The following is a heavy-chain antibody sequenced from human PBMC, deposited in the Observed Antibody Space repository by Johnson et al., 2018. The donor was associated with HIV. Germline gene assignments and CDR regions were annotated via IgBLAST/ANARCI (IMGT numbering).Heavy chain of an antibody. J-gene: IGHJ3*02. D-gene: IGHD3-22*01. CDR3: ARETDYDSSGLQIDTLDI. CDR2: ISYDGSNK. V-gene: IGHV3-30-3*01. CDR1: GFTFSSYA. Sequence: VQLVESGGGVVQPGRSLRLSCAASGFTFSSYAMHWVRQAPGKGLEWVAVISYDGSNKYYADSVKGRFTISRDKSKNTLYLTMGSLRTDDMAVYYCARETDYDSSGLQIDTLDIWGQGTLVTVSS.